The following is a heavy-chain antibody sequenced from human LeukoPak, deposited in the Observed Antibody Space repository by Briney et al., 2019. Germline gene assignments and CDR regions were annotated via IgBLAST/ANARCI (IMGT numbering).Heavy chain of an antibody. Sequence: GGSLRLSCAASGFTFSSYAMSWVRQTPGKGLEWVSAISGSGGSTYYADSVKGRFTISRDNSKNTLYLQMNGLRAEDTAVYYCAKPKAYYDSSGYEVWGQGTLVTVSS. CDR2: ISGSGGST. CDR3: AKPKAYYDSSGYEV. D-gene: IGHD3-22*01. J-gene: IGHJ4*02. CDR1: GFTFSSYA. V-gene: IGHV3-23*01.